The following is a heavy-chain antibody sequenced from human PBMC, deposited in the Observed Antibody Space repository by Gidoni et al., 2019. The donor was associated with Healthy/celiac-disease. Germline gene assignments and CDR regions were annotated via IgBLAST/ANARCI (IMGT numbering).Heavy chain of an antibody. J-gene: IGHJ6*02. Sequence: QVQLVQSGAEVKKPGSSVKVSCKASGGTFSSYAISWVRQAPGQGLEWMGGIIPIFGTANYAQKFQGRVTITADESTSTAYMELSSLRSEDTAVYYCASPPLRRHPNYYGMDVWGQGTTVTVSS. CDR3: ASPPLRRHPNYYGMDV. CDR2: IIPIFGTA. D-gene: IGHD4-17*01. V-gene: IGHV1-69*01. CDR1: GGTFSSYA.